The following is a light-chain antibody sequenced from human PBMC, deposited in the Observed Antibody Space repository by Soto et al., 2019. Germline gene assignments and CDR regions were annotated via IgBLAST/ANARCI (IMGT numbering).Light chain of an antibody. CDR2: MVS. Sequence: DIQMTQSPSPLSASVGDRVTITCRASQTLSDYLAWYQQKPGKAPKFLIYMVSTLESGVPSRFSGAGSGTEFGLTISSLQPDDFATYYCQQYKSYPWTFGQGTKVEIK. CDR1: QTLSDY. CDR3: QQYKSYPWT. J-gene: IGKJ1*01. V-gene: IGKV1-5*03.